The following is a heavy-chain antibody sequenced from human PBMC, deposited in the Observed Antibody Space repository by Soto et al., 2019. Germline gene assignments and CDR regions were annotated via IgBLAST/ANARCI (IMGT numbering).Heavy chain of an antibody. J-gene: IGHJ6*02. CDR1: GDSVSSNSAA. D-gene: IGHD3-3*01. CDR2: TYYRSKWYN. CDR3: ARDLHTDYDFWSGYHDAYYYYGMDV. Sequence: PSQTLSLTCAISGDSVSSNSAAWNWIRQSPSRGLEWLGRTYYRSKWYNDYAVSVKSRITINPDTSKNQFSLQLNSVTPEDTAVYYCARDLHTDYDFWSGYHDAYYYYGMDVWGQGTTVTVSS. V-gene: IGHV6-1*01.